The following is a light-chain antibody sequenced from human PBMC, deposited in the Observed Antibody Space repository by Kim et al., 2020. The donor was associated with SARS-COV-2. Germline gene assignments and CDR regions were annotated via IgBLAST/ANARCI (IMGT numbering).Light chain of an antibody. J-gene: IGKJ5*01. Sequence: EIVMTQSPATLSESPGERATLSCRASQSVSSNLAWYQQEPGQAPRFLIYGASTRATGIPARFSGSGSGTEFTLTISSLQSEDFAVYYCQQDNNWPPITFGQGTRLEIK. CDR3: QQDNNWPPIT. CDR1: QSVSSN. V-gene: IGKV3-15*01. CDR2: GAS.